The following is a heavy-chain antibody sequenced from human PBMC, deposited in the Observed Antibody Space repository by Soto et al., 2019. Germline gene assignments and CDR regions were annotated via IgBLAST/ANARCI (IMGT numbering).Heavy chain of an antibody. D-gene: IGHD4-17*01. Sequence: PSETLSLTCTVSSGSINIYFWSWIRQPPGKGLEWIGNIYYSGSTKYNPSLKSRVTISVDTSKNQFSLKLSSVTAADTAVYYCGRPGTRVTPSVFQHWAQGPLIPAS. CDR3: GRPGTRVTPSVFQH. CDR1: SGSINIYF. CDR2: IYYSGST. V-gene: IGHV4-59*01. J-gene: IGHJ1*01.